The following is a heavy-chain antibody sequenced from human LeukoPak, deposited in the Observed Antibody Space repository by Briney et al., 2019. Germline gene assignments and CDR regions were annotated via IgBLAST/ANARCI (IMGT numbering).Heavy chain of an antibody. CDR3: ARQVEYDSFPYYFDY. J-gene: IGHJ4*02. CDR2: IYYSGST. V-gene: IGHV4-39*01. Sequence: SETLSLTCTVSGGSISSSSYYWGWIRQPPGKGLEWIGSIYYSGSTYYNPSLKSRVTISVDTSKNQFSLKLSSVTAADTAVYYCARQVEYDSFPYYFDYWGQGTLVTVSS. D-gene: IGHD3-22*01. CDR1: GGSISSSSYY.